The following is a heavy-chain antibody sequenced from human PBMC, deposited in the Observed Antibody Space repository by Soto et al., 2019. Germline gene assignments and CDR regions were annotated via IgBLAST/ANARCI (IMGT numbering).Heavy chain of an antibody. Sequence: GGSLRLSCAASGFTFSSYAMSWVRQAPGKGLEWVSAISGSGGSTYYADSVKGRFTISRDNSKNTLYLQMNSLRAEDTAVYYCEKGDRSSYYYYGMDVWGQGTTVTVSS. CDR2: ISGSGGST. V-gene: IGHV3-23*01. J-gene: IGHJ6*02. CDR3: EKGDRSSYYYYGMDV. CDR1: GFTFSSYA. D-gene: IGHD6-13*01.